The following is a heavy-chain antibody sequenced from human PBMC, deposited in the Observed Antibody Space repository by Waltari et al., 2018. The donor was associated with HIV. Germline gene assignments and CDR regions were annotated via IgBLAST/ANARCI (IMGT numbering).Heavy chain of an antibody. V-gene: IGHV1-2*02. Sequence: QVRLMQSGAEVKKPGASLNVSCKASGYTFTTFYMHWVRQAPGQGLEWMGWINTDSGGTNFAQKLQGRVTRTRDKSISTINMELRNLTVADTAVYFCAREASGDAGRTFNGFDIWGQGTMVTVSS. CDR3: AREASGDAGRTFNGFDI. D-gene: IGHD3-10*01. J-gene: IGHJ3*02. CDR1: GYTFTTFY. CDR2: INTDSGGT.